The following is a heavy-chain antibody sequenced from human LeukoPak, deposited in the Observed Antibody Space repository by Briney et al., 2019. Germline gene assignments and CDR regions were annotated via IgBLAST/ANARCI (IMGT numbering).Heavy chain of an antibody. CDR1: GYAFTNYY. D-gene: IGHD5-18*01. Sequence: AASVKVSCKASGYAFTNYYMHWVRQAPGQGLEWMGMINFSGGGTSYAQKFQGRLTMSRDTSTNTVYMELSSLRSEDTAIYYCAREIGPRQLHLWGSAFDYWGQRTLVTVSS. J-gene: IGHJ4*02. CDR2: INFSGGGT. CDR3: AREIGPRQLHLWGSAFDY. V-gene: IGHV1-46*01.